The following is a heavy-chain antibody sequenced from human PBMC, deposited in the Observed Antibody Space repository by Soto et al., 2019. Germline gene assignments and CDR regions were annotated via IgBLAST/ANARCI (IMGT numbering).Heavy chain of an antibody. V-gene: IGHV4-31*03. D-gene: IGHD1-1*01. CDR1: GGSISSGGYY. Sequence: SETLSLTCTVSGGSISSGGYYWSWIRQHPGKGLEWIGYIYYSGSTYYNPSLKSRVTISVDTSKNQFSLKLSSVTAADTAVYYCARGVNLDPDAFDIWGQGTMVTVSS. J-gene: IGHJ3*02. CDR2: IYYSGST. CDR3: ARGVNLDPDAFDI.